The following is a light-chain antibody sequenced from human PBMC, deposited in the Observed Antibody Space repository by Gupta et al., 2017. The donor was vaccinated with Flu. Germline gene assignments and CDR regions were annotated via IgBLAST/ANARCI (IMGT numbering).Light chain of an antibody. Sequence: SVPTPPPSASATAQSITTSCTCTSSAVSACNYVSWYQQHPGTAPKLMIYEVNNRPSGVSTRFSGSKSGNTASLTISGLQAEDEADYYCSSYKNSITDDVFGAGTKLTVL. CDR2: EVN. J-gene: IGLJ2*01. V-gene: IGLV2-14*01. CDR3: SSYKNSITDDV. CDR1: SSAVSACNY.